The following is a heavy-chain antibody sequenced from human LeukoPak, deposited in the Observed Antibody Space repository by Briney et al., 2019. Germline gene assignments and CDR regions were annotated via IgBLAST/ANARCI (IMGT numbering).Heavy chain of an antibody. J-gene: IGHJ5*02. D-gene: IGHD2-2*01. CDR3: ARVLCLGYCSSTSWGSGFDP. Sequence: SETLSLTCSVSGGSIRSYYWSWIRQPPGKGMEWIGYIYHSGSTDYNPSLKSRVTISLDTSKNQFSLRLSSVTAADTAVYYCARVLCLGYCSSTSWGSGFDPWGQGTLVTVSS. V-gene: IGHV4-59*01. CDR2: IYHSGST. CDR1: GGSIRSYY.